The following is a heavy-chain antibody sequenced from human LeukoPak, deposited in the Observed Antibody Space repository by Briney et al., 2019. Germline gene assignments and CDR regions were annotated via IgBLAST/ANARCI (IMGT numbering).Heavy chain of an antibody. CDR1: GGSISSVGYS. Sequence: PSETLSLTCTVSGGSISSVGYSWSWIRQHPGEGLEWIGYVHYSSTYYYNPALKRRVTTSIDTSKNQFPLRHSPGTAADTAVYYCARVHEMSTHRRFDYWGQGTLVTVSS. V-gene: IGHV4-31*03. J-gene: IGHJ4*02. D-gene: IGHD4-17*01. CDR3: ARVHEMSTHRRFDY. CDR2: VHYSSTY.